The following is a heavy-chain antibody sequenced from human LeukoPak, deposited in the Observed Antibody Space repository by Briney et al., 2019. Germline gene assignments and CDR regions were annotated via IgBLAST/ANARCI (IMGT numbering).Heavy chain of an antibody. D-gene: IGHD6-19*01. CDR2: IYRSGNT. CDR3: AREGYSSGWDRGYFDL. V-gene: IGHV4-4*07. J-gene: IGHJ2*01. Sequence: SETLSLTCIVSGDPISSFYWSWVRQPAGKGLEWIGRIYRSGNTNYNPSLKSRVTMSVDTSKNQFSLKLTSVTAAASAVYYCAREGYSSGWDRGYFDLWGRGTLVTVSS. CDR1: GDPISSFY.